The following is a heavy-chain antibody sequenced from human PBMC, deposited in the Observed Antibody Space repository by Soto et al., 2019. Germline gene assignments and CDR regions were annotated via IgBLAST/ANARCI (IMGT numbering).Heavy chain of an antibody. J-gene: IGHJ4*02. D-gene: IGHD3-22*01. Sequence: PGGSLRLSCAASGFTFSNAWMNWVRQAPGKGLEWVSAISGSGGSTYYADSVKGRFTISRDNSRNTLFLQMNSLRAEDTAVYYCARDYYKYYDSSGYYRSPAYWGQGTLVTVPQ. CDR2: ISGSGGST. V-gene: IGHV3-23*01. CDR3: ARDYYKYYDSSGYYRSPAY. CDR1: GFTFSNAW.